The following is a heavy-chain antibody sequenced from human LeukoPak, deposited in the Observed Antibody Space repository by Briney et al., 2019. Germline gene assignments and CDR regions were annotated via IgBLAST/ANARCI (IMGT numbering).Heavy chain of an antibody. D-gene: IGHD2-2*01. CDR1: GYTFTSYA. V-gene: IGHV1-46*01. Sequence: ASVTVSCTASGYTFTSYAMHWVRQAPGQGLEWMGIINPSGGSTSYAQKFQGRVTMTRDTSTSTVYMELSSLRSEDTAVYYCARDRVVVVPAGMDVWGQGTTVTVSS. CDR3: ARDRVVVVPAGMDV. J-gene: IGHJ6*02. CDR2: INPSGGST.